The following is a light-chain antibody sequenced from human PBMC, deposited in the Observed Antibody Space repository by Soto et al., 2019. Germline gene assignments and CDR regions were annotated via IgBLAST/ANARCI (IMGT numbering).Light chain of an antibody. CDR2: EVT. CDR3: SSYAGSSTLYV. J-gene: IGLJ1*01. Sequence: SVLTQPPSASGSLGQSVTISCTGTASDVGVYNYVSCYLQHPGKAPKLMIYEVTKRPSGVPDRFSGSKSGNTASLTVSGLQAEDEADYYCSSYAGSSTLYVFGTGTKVTVL. V-gene: IGLV2-8*01. CDR1: ASDVGVYNY.